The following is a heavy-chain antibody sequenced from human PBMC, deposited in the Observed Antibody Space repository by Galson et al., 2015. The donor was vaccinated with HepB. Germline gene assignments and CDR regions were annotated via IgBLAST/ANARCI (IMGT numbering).Heavy chain of an antibody. Sequence: SLRLSCAASGFTFSSYAMHWVRQAPGKGLEYVSAISSNGGSTYYANSVKGRFTISRDNSKNTLYLQMGSLRAEDMAVYYCARVSSTYYYDSSGPLDIWGQGTMVTVSS. CDR2: ISSNGGST. J-gene: IGHJ3*02. V-gene: IGHV3-64*01. CDR1: GFTFSSYA. D-gene: IGHD3-22*01. CDR3: ARVSSTYYYDSSGPLDI.